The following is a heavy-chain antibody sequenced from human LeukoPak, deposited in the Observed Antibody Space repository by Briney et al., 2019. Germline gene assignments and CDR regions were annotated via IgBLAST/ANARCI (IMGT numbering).Heavy chain of an antibody. Sequence: PSETLSLTCTVSGGSISSGGYYWSWIRQHPGKGLEWIGYTYYSGSTYYNPSLKSRVTISVDTSKNQFSLKLSSVTAADTAVYYCARSQRATLDYWGQGTLVTVSS. CDR1: GGSISSGGYY. CDR2: TYYSGST. V-gene: IGHV4-31*03. CDR3: ARSQRATLDY. J-gene: IGHJ4*02. D-gene: IGHD5-24*01.